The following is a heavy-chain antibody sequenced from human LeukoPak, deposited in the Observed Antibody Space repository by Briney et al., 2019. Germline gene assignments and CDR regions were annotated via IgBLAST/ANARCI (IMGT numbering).Heavy chain of an antibody. Sequence: GGSLRLSCTTAGFTFCDYGLTWVRQAPGKGLEWVSFIRGNSGASEYAASVKGRFIISRDNSKSIVYLQMNSLNTEDTAVYFCGRGLTVVGAKYYFDYWGQGTLVTVSS. V-gene: IGHV3-49*04. CDR3: GRGLTVVGAKYYFDY. D-gene: IGHD1-26*01. CDR1: GFTFCDYG. CDR2: IRGNSGAS. J-gene: IGHJ4*02.